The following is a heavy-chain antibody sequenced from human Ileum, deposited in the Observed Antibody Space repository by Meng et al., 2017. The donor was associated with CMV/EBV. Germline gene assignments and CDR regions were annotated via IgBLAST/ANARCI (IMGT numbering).Heavy chain of an antibody. CDR2: VSFTYRVVT. D-gene: IGHD3-10*01. CDR1: ALVSSTAYV. CDR3: ASHYYAGSGTYLPFDP. Sequence: LLLVAPRPEPVKPSALPSFTCPCLCALVSSTAYVWVGIRQTTGKGLEWIESVSFTYRVVTYYNPSLRRRVTISVDTSKNQSSLNLNSVTAADTAVYNCASHYYAGSGTYLPFDPWCQGTLVTVSS. J-gene: IGHJ5*02. V-gene: IGHV4-39*07.